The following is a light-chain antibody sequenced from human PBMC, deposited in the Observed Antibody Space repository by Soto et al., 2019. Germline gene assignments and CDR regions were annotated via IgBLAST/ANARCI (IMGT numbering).Light chain of an antibody. CDR3: TSYTSSITYV. CDR1: SSDVGGYNY. J-gene: IGLJ1*01. V-gene: IGLV2-14*01. Sequence: QSALTQPASVSGSPGQSLTISCTGTSSDVGGYNYVSWYQQHPGKAPKLLIYEVSYRPSGVSNRFSGSKSGNAASLTISWLQAEDEADYYCTSYTSSITYVFGTGTKLTVL. CDR2: EVS.